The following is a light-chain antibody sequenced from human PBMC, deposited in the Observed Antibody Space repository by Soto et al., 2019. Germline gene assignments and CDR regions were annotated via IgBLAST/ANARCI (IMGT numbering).Light chain of an antibody. CDR1: QTVSSF. CDR3: QQRSNWPLT. J-gene: IGKJ4*01. Sequence: VLPQSPATRSLSPGERATLSCMASQTVSSFLAWYQQKPGQAPRLLIHDSSDRATGIPARFSGSGSGTDFTLTISSLEPEDVAVDCCQQRSNWPLTFGGGTKVDI. CDR2: DSS. V-gene: IGKV3-11*01.